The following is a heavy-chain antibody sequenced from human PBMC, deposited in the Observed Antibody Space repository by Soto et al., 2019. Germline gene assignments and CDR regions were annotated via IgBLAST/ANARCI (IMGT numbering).Heavy chain of an antibody. CDR1: GYSFPSYG. V-gene: IGHV5-51*01. D-gene: IGHD3-10*01. J-gene: IGHJ6*02. CDR2: IFPVDSDT. Sequence: GESLKISCKGSGYSFPSYGIGWVRQMPGKGLEWMGIIFPVDSDTRYSPSFQGQVTISADKSLSTAYLQWSSLKASDTAMYYCDSLIMVRGPNYYAIDVWGQGTTATVSS. CDR3: DSLIMVRGPNYYAIDV.